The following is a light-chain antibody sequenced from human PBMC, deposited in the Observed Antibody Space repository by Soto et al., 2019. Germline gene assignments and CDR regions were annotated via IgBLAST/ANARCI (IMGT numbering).Light chain of an antibody. Sequence: IVMTQSPATLSVSPGERATLSCRASQSVSFNLAWYQQKPGQAPRLLIYSASIRATGIPARFSGSGSGTQFTLTISSLQSEDFAVYYCQQYDNLPPWTFGQGTKVDI. J-gene: IGKJ1*01. CDR1: QSVSFN. CDR3: QQYDNLPPWT. V-gene: IGKV3-15*01. CDR2: SAS.